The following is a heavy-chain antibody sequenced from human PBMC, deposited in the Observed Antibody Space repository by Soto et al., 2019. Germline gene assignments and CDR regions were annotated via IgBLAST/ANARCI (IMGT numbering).Heavy chain of an antibody. CDR1: GYTFTSYG. V-gene: IGHV1-18*01. CDR2: ISAYNGNT. CDR3: ARGMIQLWPHDAFDI. J-gene: IGHJ3*02. Sequence: ASVKVSGKASGYTFTSYGISWVRQAPGQGLEWMGWISAYNGNTNYAQKLQGRVTMTTDTSTSTAYMELRSLRSDDTAVYYCARGMIQLWPHDAFDIWGQGTMVTVSS. D-gene: IGHD5-18*01.